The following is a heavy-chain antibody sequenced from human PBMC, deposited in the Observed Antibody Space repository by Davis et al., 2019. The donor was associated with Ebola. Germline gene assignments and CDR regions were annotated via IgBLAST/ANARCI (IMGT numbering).Heavy chain of an antibody. Sequence: SETLSLTCTVSGGSLTSRSYYWGWIRQSPGKGLQWIGEVNHSGITYYNPSLKSRVTISGDTSRNQFSLKMNSVTAADTAIYYCARTPQYSNYGSYFDYWGQGALVAVSS. V-gene: IGHV4-39*07. CDR1: GGSLTSRSYY. D-gene: IGHD4-11*01. CDR2: VNHSGIT. CDR3: ARTPQYSNYGSYFDY. J-gene: IGHJ4*02.